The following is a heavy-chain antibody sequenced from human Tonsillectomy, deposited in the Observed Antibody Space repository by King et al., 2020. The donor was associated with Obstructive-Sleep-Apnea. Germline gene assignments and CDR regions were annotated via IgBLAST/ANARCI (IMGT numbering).Heavy chain of an antibody. CDR3: TRPCVNDYVDFGN. Sequence: VQLVESGGGLVKPGGSLRLSCAASGFIFSTYNMHWVRQAPGKGLEWVSSIGGTTSYIYYADSVKGRFTISRDNAKNSLYLEMNNLRAEDTAIYYCTRPCVNDYVDFGNWGQGTLVTVSS. V-gene: IGHV3-21*01. J-gene: IGHJ4*02. D-gene: IGHD4-17*01. CDR1: GFIFSTYN. CDR2: IGGTTSYI.